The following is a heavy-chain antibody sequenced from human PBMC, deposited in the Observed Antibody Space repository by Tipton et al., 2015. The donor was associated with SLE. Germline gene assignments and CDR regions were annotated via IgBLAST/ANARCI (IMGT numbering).Heavy chain of an antibody. D-gene: IGHD6-13*01. CDR2: IFDSGGT. CDR1: GGSISSGHYY. Sequence: TLSLTCTVSGGSISSGHYYWSWIRQPAGKGLEWIGRIFDSGGTHYNPSLKSRATISVDTSKNQFSLKLNSVTAADTAVYYCAGVSRVLDYWGQGALVTVPS. V-gene: IGHV4-61*02. CDR3: AGVSRVLDY. J-gene: IGHJ4*02.